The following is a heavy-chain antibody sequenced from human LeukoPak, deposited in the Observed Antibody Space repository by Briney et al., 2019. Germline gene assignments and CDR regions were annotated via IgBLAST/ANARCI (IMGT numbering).Heavy chain of an antibody. CDR1: GGSINSYY. CDR3: ARVDGSCSGGSCPSGNWFDP. D-gene: IGHD2-15*01. Sequence: PSETLSLTCTVSGGSINSYYWSYIRQPAGKGLDWIGRIYTGGNTNYNPSLKSRVTMSVDTSKNQFSLKLSSVTAADTAVYYCARVDGSCSGGSCPSGNWFDPWGQGTLVTVSS. J-gene: IGHJ5*02. V-gene: IGHV4-4*07. CDR2: IYTGGNT.